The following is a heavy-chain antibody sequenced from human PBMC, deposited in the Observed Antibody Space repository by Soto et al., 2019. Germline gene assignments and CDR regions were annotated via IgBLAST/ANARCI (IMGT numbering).Heavy chain of an antibody. Sequence: SQTLSLTCAISGDSVSSNSAAWNWIRQSPSRGLEWLGRTYYRSKWYSDYAVSVKSRITINPDTSKNQFSLQLNSATPDDTAVYYCARGDKLGYWYFDLWGRGTLVTVSS. D-gene: IGHD7-27*01. CDR2: TYYRSKWYS. V-gene: IGHV6-1*01. CDR1: GDSVSSNSAA. J-gene: IGHJ2*01. CDR3: ARGDKLGYWYFDL.